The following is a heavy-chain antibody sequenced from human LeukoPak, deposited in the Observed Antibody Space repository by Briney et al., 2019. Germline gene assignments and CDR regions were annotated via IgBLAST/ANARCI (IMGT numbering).Heavy chain of an antibody. D-gene: IGHD3-3*01. V-gene: IGHV3-23*01. CDR3: AKDRPPRYDLGISFDI. Sequence: GRSMRLSCAASGFTVSNYAMTWVRLAPGKGLEWVSGISGSGGTTYYADSVKGRFTISRDNSKNTLYLQMKSLRAEDTALYYCAKDRPPRYDLGISFDIWGQGTLVTVSS. CDR1: GFTVSNYA. J-gene: IGHJ3*02. CDR2: ISGSGGTT.